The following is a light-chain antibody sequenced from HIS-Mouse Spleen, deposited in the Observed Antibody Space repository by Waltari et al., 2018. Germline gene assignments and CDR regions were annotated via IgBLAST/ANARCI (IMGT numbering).Light chain of an antibody. CDR2: ECS. CDR1: ALPKKY. Sequence: SYELTQPPSVSVSPGQTARITCSGDALPKKYAYWYQQKSGQAPVLVIYECSKRPTGCPERFSGSSSGTIANLTISGAQVEDEADYYHYSTDSSGNHRVFGGGTKLTVL. V-gene: IGLV3-10*01. J-gene: IGLJ2*01. CDR3: YSTDSSGNHRV.